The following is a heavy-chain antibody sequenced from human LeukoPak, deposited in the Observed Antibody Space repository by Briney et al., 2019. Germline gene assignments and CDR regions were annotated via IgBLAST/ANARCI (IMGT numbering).Heavy chain of an antibody. CDR2: INPNSGDT. CDR3: ARGSIVVVPAASVFDP. J-gene: IGHJ5*02. CDR1: GYTLTGCY. D-gene: IGHD2-2*01. V-gene: IGHV1-2*02. Sequence: ASVKVSCKASGYTLTGCYLHWVRQAPRQGLEWMGWINPNSGDTNFAQKFQGRVTMTRDTSISTAYMELSRLRSDDTAVYYCARGSIVVVPAASVFDPWGQGTLVTVSS.